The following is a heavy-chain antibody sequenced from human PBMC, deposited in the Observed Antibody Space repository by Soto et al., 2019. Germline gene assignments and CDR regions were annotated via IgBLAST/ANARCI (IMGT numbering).Heavy chain of an antibody. Sequence: ASGKVSCKASGYTFTSYDINWVRQATGQGLEWMGWMNPNSGNTGYAQKFQGRVTMTRNTSISTAYMELSSLRSEDTAVYYCARASQQLVLYSMDVWGKGITVTVSS. V-gene: IGHV1-8*01. CDR1: GYTFTSYD. CDR2: MNPNSGNT. CDR3: ARASQQLVLYSMDV. J-gene: IGHJ6*03. D-gene: IGHD6-13*01.